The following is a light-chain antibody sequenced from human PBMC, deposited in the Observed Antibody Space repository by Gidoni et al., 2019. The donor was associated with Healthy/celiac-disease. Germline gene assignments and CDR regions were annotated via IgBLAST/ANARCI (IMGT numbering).Light chain of an antibody. CDR1: QSISSY. CDR3: QQSYSTPPT. CDR2: AAS. V-gene: IGKV1-39*01. J-gene: IGKJ4*01. Sequence: DIQMTQSPSSLSASVGDRVTITCRASQSISSYLNCYQQKPGKAPKLLIYAASSLQSGVPSRFSGSGSGTEFTLTISSLQPEDFATYYCQQSYSTPPTFGGGTKVEIK.